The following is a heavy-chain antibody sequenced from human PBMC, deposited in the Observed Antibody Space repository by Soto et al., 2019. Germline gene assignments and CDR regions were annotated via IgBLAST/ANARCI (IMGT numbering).Heavy chain of an antibody. CDR1: GFTFSSHA. J-gene: IGHJ4*02. Sequence: PGGSLRLSFAALGFTFSSHAMSWVRKALGKGLQCVSAISGSGCITSYAAFVRGRFTISRDQSRNTLYLQMTSLRGEDTAVYYCAKDSPGSGWLSDYWGRGTLVTVSS. V-gene: IGHV3-23*01. CDR2: ISGSGCIT. CDR3: AKDSPGSGWLSDY. D-gene: IGHD3-22*01.